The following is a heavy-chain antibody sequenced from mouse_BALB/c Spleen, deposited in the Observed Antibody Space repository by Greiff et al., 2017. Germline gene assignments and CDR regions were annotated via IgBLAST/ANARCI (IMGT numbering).Heavy chain of an antibody. CDR3: TRHGSSYAMDY. D-gene: IGHD1-1*01. V-gene: IGHV1-69*02. CDR2: IYPSDSYT. J-gene: IGHJ4*01. CDR1: GYTFTSYW. Sequence: QVQLQQPGAELVRPGASVKLSCKASGYTFTSYWINWVKQRPGQGLEWIGNIYPSDSYTNYNQKFKDKATLTVDKSSSTAYMQLSSPTSEDSAVYYCTRHGSSYAMDYWGQGTSVTVSS.